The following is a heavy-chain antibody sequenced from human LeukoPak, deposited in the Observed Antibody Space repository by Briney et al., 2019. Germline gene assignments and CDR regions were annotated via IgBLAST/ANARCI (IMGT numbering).Heavy chain of an antibody. D-gene: IGHD3-22*01. Sequence: GRSLRLSCVASGFTFSSYAMHWVRQAPGKGLEWVAVISHDGSNKYYADSVKGRFTISRDNSKNTLYLQMNSLRAEDTAVYYCARERDYDSSGYAFYFDYWGQGTLVTVSS. CDR2: ISHDGSNK. CDR1: GFTFSSYA. V-gene: IGHV3-30-3*01. J-gene: IGHJ4*02. CDR3: ARERDYDSSGYAFYFDY.